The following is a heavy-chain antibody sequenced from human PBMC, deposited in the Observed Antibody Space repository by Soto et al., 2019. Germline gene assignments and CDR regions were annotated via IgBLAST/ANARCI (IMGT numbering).Heavy chain of an antibody. Sequence: GASVKVSCKASGYTFTGYYIHWVREAPGQGLEWMGWINPQTGGTSYAQKFQGRVTLSRDTSINTAYLELSRLRFDDAAVYFCAEDRYQVISDGMDVWGQGTTVTVSS. CDR1: GYTFTGYY. CDR2: INPQTGGT. D-gene: IGHD2-2*01. J-gene: IGHJ6*02. CDR3: AEDRYQVISDGMDV. V-gene: IGHV1-2*02.